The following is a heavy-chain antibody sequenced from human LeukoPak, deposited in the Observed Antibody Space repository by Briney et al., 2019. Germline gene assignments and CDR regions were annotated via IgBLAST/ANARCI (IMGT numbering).Heavy chain of an antibody. D-gene: IGHD6-13*01. J-gene: IGHJ3*02. Sequence: GGSLRLSCAASGFTFSSYSMNWVRQAPGQGLEWVSSISSSSSYIYYADSVKGRFTISRDNAKNSLYLQMNSLRAEDTAVYYCAREILAAAVDDAFDIWGQGTMVTVSS. CDR2: ISSSSSYI. CDR1: GFTFSSYS. V-gene: IGHV3-21*01. CDR3: AREILAAAVDDAFDI.